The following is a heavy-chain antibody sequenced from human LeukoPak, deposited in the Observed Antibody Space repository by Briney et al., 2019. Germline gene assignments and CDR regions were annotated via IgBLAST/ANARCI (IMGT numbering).Heavy chain of an antibody. V-gene: IGHV3-30*02. CDR3: ARDKTGGSSWYGVRENWFDP. Sequence: PGGSLRLSCAASGFTFSSYGMHWVRQAPGKGLEWVAFIRYGGSNKYYADSVKGRFTISRDNSNNTLYLQMNSLRAEDTAVYYCARDKTGGSSWYGVRENWFDPWGQGTLVTVSS. CDR1: GFTFSSYG. CDR2: IRYGGSNK. D-gene: IGHD6-13*01. J-gene: IGHJ5*02.